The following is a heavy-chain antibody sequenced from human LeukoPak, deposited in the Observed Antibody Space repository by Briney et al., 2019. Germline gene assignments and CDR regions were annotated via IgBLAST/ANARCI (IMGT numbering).Heavy chain of an antibody. CDR3: ARDRVGGLRLGELPD. D-gene: IGHD3-16*01. CDR1: GYTFTSYY. Sequence: GASVKVSCKASGYTFTSYYMHWVRQAPGQGLEWMGIINPSGGSTSYAQRFQGRVTMTRDMSTSTVYMGLSSLRSEDTAVYYCARDRVGGLRLGELPDWGQGTLVTVSS. V-gene: IGHV1-46*01. CDR2: INPSGGST. J-gene: IGHJ4*02.